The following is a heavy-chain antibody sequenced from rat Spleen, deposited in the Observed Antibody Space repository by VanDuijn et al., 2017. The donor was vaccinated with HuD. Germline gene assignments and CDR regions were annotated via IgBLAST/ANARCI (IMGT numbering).Heavy chain of an antibody. Sequence: EVRLVESGGGLVRPGRSLKLSCVASGFTFDNYWMTWIRQAPGRGLEWVASITNTGGNIYYPDSVKGRFTISRDTAQNTLYLQMDSLRSEDTATYHCARGGFFRYWGQGVMVTVSS. D-gene: IGHD1-6*01. CDR1: GFTFDNYW. CDR2: ITNTGGNI. CDR3: ARGGFFRY. V-gene: IGHV5-31*01. J-gene: IGHJ2*01.